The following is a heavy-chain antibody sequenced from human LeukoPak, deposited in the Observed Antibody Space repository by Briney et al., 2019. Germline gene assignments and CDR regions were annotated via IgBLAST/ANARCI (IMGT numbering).Heavy chain of an antibody. CDR3: ARGYYDILTGVNWFDP. Sequence: PSETLSLTCTVSGGSISSGDYYWSWIRQPPGKGLEWIGYIYYSGSTYYNPSLKSRVTISVDTSKNQFSLKLSSVTAADTAVYYCARGYYDILTGVNWFDPWGQGTLVTVSS. V-gene: IGHV4-30-4*08. D-gene: IGHD3-9*01. J-gene: IGHJ5*02. CDR2: IYYSGST. CDR1: GGSISSGDYY.